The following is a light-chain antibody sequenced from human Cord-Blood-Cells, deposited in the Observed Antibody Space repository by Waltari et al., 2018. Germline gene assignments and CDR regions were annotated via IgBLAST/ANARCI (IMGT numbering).Light chain of an antibody. Sequence: DIVMTQSPDSLAVSLAERATINCKSSQSVLYSSNNKNYLAWYQQKPGQPPKLILYGASTRESGVPDRFSGSGSGTDFALTISSLHAEDVAVYYGQQYYSTPPGTFGQGTKVEIK. CDR1: QSVLYSSNNKNY. CDR2: GAS. J-gene: IGKJ1*01. CDR3: QQYYSTPPGT. V-gene: IGKV4-1*01.